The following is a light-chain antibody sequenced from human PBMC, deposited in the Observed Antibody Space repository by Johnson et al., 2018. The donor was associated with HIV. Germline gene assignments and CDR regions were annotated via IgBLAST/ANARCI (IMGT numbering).Light chain of an antibody. CDR2: DNT. V-gene: IGLV1-51*01. Sequence: QSVLTQPPSVSAAPGQTVTIPCSGNSSNIGNNSVSWYQLLPGTAPKLLIYDNTKRPSGIPDRFSGSKSGTSATLGITGLQTGDEADYYCGTWDSRLSAGVCGTGTKVTVL. CDR3: GTWDSRLSAGV. CDR1: SSNIGNNS. J-gene: IGLJ1*01.